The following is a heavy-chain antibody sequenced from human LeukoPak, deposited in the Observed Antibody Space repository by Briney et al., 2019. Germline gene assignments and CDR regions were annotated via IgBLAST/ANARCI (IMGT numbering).Heavy chain of an antibody. J-gene: IGHJ4*02. CDR2: IFYTGKT. V-gene: IGHV4-39*01. Sequence: SETLSLTCTVSGGPVYTSDYYWGWVRQPPGKGPEWIGDIFYTGKTNYNPSLKSRVSISIDTSKNQFSLKLSSVTAADTAVYYCARLRGSGYFSFDYWGQGTLVTVSS. D-gene: IGHD3-22*01. CDR1: GGPVYTSDYY. CDR3: ARLRGSGYFSFDY.